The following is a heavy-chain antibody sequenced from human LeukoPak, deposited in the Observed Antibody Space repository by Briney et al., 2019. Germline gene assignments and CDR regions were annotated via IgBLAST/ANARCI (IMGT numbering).Heavy chain of an antibody. D-gene: IGHD6-13*01. V-gene: IGHV1-2*02. CDR2: INPNSGGT. Sequence: ASVKVSCKASGYTFTGYYMYWVRQAPGQGLEWMGWINPNSGGTNYAQKFQGRVTMTRDTSISTAYMELSRLRSDDTAVYYCARGGAPGIAAALPDYWGQGTLVTVSS. CDR1: GYTFTGYY. CDR3: ARGGAPGIAAALPDY. J-gene: IGHJ4*02.